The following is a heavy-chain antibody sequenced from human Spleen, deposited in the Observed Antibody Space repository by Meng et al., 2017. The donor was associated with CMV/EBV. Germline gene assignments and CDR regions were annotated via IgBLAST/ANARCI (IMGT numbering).Heavy chain of an antibody. Sequence: GGSLRLSCAASGITFSYYSMNWVRQAPGKGLEWVASISSSRSYINYADSVKGRFTISRDNAKNSLYLQMSSLRAEDTAVYYCARERLYQPLWGDALDIWGQGTMVTVSS. CDR3: ARERLYQPLWGDALDI. CDR2: ISSSRSYI. V-gene: IGHV3-21*01. D-gene: IGHD2-2*01. J-gene: IGHJ3*02. CDR1: GITFSYYS.